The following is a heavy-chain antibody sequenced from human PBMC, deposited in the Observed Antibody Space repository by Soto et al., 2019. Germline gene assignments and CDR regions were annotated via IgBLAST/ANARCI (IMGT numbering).Heavy chain of an antibody. V-gene: IGHV3-30*18. J-gene: IGHJ4*02. D-gene: IGHD3-10*01. CDR3: AKGLRRLLRPPFDY. Sequence: GGSLRLSCAASGFTFSSYGMHWVRQAPGKGLEWVAVISYDGSNKYYADSVKGRFTISRDNSKNTLYLQMNSLRAEDTAVYYCAKGLRRLLRPPFDYWGQGTLVTVSS. CDR1: GFTFSSYG. CDR2: ISYDGSNK.